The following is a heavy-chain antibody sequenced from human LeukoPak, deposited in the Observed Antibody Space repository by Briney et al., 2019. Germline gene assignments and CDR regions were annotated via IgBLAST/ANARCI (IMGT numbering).Heavy chain of an antibody. CDR2: IYSGGST. V-gene: IGHV3-53*01. CDR3: ARESNRMASPVATAYFDY. J-gene: IGHJ4*02. CDR1: GFTLSSNY. D-gene: IGHD1-14*01. Sequence: GGSLRLSCAASGFTLSSNYMSWVRQAPGKGLEWVSYIYSGGSTYYADSAKGRFTISRDNSKNTLYLQINSLRAEDTAVYYRARESNRMASPVATAYFDYWGQGTLVTVSS.